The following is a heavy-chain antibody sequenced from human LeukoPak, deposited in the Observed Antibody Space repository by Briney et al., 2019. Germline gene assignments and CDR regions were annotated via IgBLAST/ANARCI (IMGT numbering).Heavy chain of an antibody. CDR3: ASGSWWYYFDY. V-gene: IGHV4-59*01. CDR1: GGSNNRYY. CDR2: IYYSGST. J-gene: IGHJ4*02. D-gene: IGHD2-15*01. Sequence: SETLALTCTVSGGSNNRYYWSWIRQPPAKGLEWIGYIYYSGSTNYNPSLKSRVTISVDTSKKQFSLKLSSVTAADTAVYYCASGSWWYYFDYWGQGTLVTVSS.